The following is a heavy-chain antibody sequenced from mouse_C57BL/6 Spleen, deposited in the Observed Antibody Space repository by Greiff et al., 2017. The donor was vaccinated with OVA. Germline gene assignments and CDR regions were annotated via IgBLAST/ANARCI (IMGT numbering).Heavy chain of an antibody. D-gene: IGHD1-1*01. Sequence: QVQLQQSGAELVKPGASVKLSCKASGFTFTEYTIHWVKQRSGQGLEWIGWFYPGSGSIKYNEKFKDKATLTADKSSSTVYMELSRLTSEDSAVYFCARHEGGDYSYYYAMDYWGQGTSVTVSS. CDR1: GFTFTEYT. J-gene: IGHJ4*01. CDR3: ARHEGGDYSYYYAMDY. CDR2: FYPGSGSI. V-gene: IGHV1-62-2*01.